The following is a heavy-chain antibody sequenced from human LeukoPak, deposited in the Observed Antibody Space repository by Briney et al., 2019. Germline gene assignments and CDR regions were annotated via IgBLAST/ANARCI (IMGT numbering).Heavy chain of an antibody. CDR1: GFTFSDYC. D-gene: IGHD3-10*01. Sequence: GGSLRLSCAASGFTFSDYCMSWIRQAPGKGLEWVSNISSSGSNIYYADSVKGRFTISRDNAKNSLYLQMNSLRAEDTAIYYCARAMDYYYYYYIDVWGKGTTVTVSS. CDR3: ARAMDYYYYYYIDV. V-gene: IGHV3-11*04. J-gene: IGHJ6*03. CDR2: ISSSGSNI.